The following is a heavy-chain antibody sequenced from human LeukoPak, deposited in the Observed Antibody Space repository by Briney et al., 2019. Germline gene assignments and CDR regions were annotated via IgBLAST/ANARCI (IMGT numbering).Heavy chain of an antibody. CDR3: ARHDSFIPY. D-gene: IGHD3-16*02. Sequence: GGSLRLSCVASGFTFSDYAMSWVRQAPAKGLEWGSGISEGGGSTYYADSVRGRCTIYRDNSKSAVSLQMNSLRAEDTAVYFCARHDSFIPYWGQGTLVTVTS. CDR1: GFTFSDYA. V-gene: IGHV3-23*01. CDR2: ISEGGGST. J-gene: IGHJ4*02.